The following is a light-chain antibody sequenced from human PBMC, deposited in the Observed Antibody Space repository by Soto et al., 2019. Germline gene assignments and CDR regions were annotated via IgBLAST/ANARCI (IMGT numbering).Light chain of an antibody. CDR1: SSDVGAYNY. Sequence: QSALTQPPSASGSPXXXXTISCTGTSSDVGAYNYVSWYQQHAGKAPKLVIYEVTKRPSGVPDRFSGSKSANTASLTVSGLQAEDEADYYCSSFASSNTWVFGGGTKLTVL. CDR2: EVT. J-gene: IGLJ3*02. CDR3: SSFASSNTWV. V-gene: IGLV2-8*01.